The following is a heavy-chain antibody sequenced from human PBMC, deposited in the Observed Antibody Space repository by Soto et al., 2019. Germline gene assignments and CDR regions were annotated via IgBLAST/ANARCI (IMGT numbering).Heavy chain of an antibody. CDR2: IYYRGST. V-gene: IGHV4-31*03. Sequence: QVQLQESGPGLVKPSQTLSLTCTVSGGSISSGGYYWSWIRQHPGKGLEWIGYIYYRGSTYYNPSLKRRDRIPLDSSKKQYTLKLSSVTAPDTAVYYCARGRRIAVAASTAKSRVCNWFNRLGKRTLVTVCS. CDR3: ARGRRIAVAASTAKSRVCNWFNR. D-gene: IGHD6-19*01. J-gene: IGHJ5*02. CDR1: GGSISSGGYY.